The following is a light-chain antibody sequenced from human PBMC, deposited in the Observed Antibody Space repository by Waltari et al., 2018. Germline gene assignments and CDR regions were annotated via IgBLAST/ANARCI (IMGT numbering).Light chain of an antibody. CDR3: CSYAGSSTYV. Sequence: QSALTQPASVSGSAGQSITISCTGTSSDVGGYNLVSWYQHHPGKAPKLMIYVVTKRPSVVSNRFSGSKSSNTASLTISGLHAEDEADYYCCSYAGSSTYVFGTGTKVTVL. CDR1: SSDVGGYNL. V-gene: IGLV2-23*02. CDR2: VVT. J-gene: IGLJ1*01.